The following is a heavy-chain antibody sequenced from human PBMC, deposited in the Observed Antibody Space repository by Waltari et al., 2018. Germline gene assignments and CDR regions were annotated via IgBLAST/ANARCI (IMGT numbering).Heavy chain of an antibody. V-gene: IGHV1-69*13. D-gene: IGHD3-10*01. CDR2: ILPIFGTE. CDR1: GGTFSSYA. CDR3: GRGGGGGLWFGELSPPYYYYMDV. J-gene: IGHJ6*03. Sequence: QVQLVQSGAEVKKPGSSVKVSCKASGGTFSSYAISWVRQAPGHGLEWMGRILPIFGTETYAQKFQGRVTITAKKSTGQAYMGLGSRGSEDTAVYYGGRGGGGGLWFGELSPPYYYYMDVWGKGTTVTISS.